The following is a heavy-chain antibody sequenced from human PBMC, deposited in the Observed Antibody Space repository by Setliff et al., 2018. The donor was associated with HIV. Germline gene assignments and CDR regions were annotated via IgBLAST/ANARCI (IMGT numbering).Heavy chain of an antibody. V-gene: IGHV1-46*01. J-gene: IGHJ3*02. D-gene: IGHD5-18*01. CDR2: INPSGGSA. Sequence: ASVKVSCKASGYTFTSYYMHWVRQAPGQGLEWMGSINPSGGSASYAQKFQGRVTMTRDTSTSTVYMELSSLRSEDTAVYYCARRGGYSYATDAFDIWGQGTMVTVSS. CDR1: GYTFTSYY. CDR3: ARRGGYSYATDAFDI.